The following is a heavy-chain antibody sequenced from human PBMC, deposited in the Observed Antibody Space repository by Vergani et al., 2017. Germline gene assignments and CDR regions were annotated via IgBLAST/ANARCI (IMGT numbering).Heavy chain of an antibody. Sequence: QVQLVQSGAEVKKPGSSVKVSCKASGGTFSSYAISWVRQAPGQGLEWMGWINPNSGGTNYAQKFQGRVTMTRDTSISTAYMELSRLRSDDTAVYYCASWNPATSFDYWGQGTLVTVSS. V-gene: IGHV1-2*02. CDR2: INPNSGGT. CDR3: ASWNPATSFDY. J-gene: IGHJ4*02. D-gene: IGHD1-1*01. CDR1: GGTFSSYA.